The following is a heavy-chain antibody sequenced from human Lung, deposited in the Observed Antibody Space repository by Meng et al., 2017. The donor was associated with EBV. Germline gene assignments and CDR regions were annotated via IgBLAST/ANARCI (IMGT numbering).Heavy chain of an antibody. CDR3: ARDPSSSHHVWFDP. Sequence: EGQLVESGGGLVQPGGSLKLSCEVSGFTFSAYWMHWVRLTPGKGLEWVSRINSDGSRTNFADSVKGRFSISRDNAKNTLHLQMSSLKAEDTAVYYCARDPSSSHHVWFDPWGQGTLVTVSS. CDR1: GFTFSAYW. CDR2: INSDGSRT. J-gene: IGHJ5*02. V-gene: IGHV3-74*01. D-gene: IGHD6-6*01.